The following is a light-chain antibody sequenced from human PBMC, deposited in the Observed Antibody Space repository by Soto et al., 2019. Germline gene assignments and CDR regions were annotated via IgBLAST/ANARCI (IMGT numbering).Light chain of an antibody. J-gene: IGLJ2*01. CDR2: EGR. CDR3: CSYAGSRTVV. Sequence: QSALTQPASVSGSPGQSITISCTGISSDVGSDNVVSWYQQQPGKAPNLMIYEGRKRPSGVSNRFSGSKSGNTASLTISGLQAEDEADYYCCSYAGSRTVVFGGGTKLTVL. V-gene: IGLV2-23*01. CDR1: SSDVGSDNV.